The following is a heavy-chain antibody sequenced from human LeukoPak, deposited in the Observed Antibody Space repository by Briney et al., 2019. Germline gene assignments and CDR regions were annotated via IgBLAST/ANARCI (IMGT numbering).Heavy chain of an antibody. D-gene: IGHD3-16*01. CDR1: GFTFSSYG. V-gene: IGHV3-30*18. Sequence: GRSLRLSCAASGFTFSSYGVHWVRQAPGKGLEWVAVISYDGSNKYYADSVKGRFTISRDNSKNTLYLQMNSLRAEDTAVYYCAKDGGAARYYFDYWGQGTLVTVSS. CDR3: AKDGGAARYYFDY. CDR2: ISYDGSNK. J-gene: IGHJ4*02.